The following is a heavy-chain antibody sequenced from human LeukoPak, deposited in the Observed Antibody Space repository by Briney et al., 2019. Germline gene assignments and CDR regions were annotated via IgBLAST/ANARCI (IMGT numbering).Heavy chain of an antibody. J-gene: IGHJ4*02. CDR3: GKTTTGYSSGQKPAWPVDS. CDR1: GFTFGSYA. Sequence: EPGRSLRLSCEASGFTFGSYAMYWVRQAPGKGLEWVAGIFGSGGSPHYADSVRGRSTISRDNSKNTVYLQINSLRADDTAVYYCGKTTTGYSSGQKPAWPVDSWGQGTLVTVSS. V-gene: IGHV3-23*01. CDR2: IFGSGGSP. D-gene: IGHD5-18*01.